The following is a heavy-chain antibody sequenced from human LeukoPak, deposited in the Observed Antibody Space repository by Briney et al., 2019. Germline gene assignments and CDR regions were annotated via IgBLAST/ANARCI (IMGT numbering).Heavy chain of an antibody. CDR3: ARALYVLLWFGELLHPLGY. Sequence: ASVKVSCKASGGTFSSYAISWVRQAPGQGLEWMGGIIPIFGTANYAQKFQGRVTITADESTSTAYMELSSLRSEDTAVYYCARALYVLLWFGELLHPLGYWGQGTLVTVSS. V-gene: IGHV1-69*13. D-gene: IGHD3-10*01. CDR2: IIPIFGTA. J-gene: IGHJ4*02. CDR1: GGTFSSYA.